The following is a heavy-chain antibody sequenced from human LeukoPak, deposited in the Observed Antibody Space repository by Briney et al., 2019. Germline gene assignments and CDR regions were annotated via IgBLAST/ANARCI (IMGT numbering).Heavy chain of an antibody. CDR2: IYYSGST. V-gene: IGHV4-59*01. CDR1: GGSISSYY. CDR3: ARDTAVAGPYYYYYYMDV. J-gene: IGHJ6*03. D-gene: IGHD6-19*01. Sequence: SETLSLTCTVSGGSISSYYWSWIRQPPGKGLEWIGYIYYSGSTNYNPSLKSRVTISVDTSKNQFSLKLSSVTAADTAVYYCARDTAVAGPYYYYYYMDVWGKGTTVTISS.